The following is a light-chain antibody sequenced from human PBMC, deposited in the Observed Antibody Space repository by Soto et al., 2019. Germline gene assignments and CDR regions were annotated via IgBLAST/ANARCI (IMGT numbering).Light chain of an antibody. J-gene: IGKJ1*01. Sequence: DIQMTQSPSTLSASVGDRVTITCRASQSISSWLAWYQQKPGKAPKLLIYKASSLESGVPSRFSGSGSGTEFTLTISSLQPDDVATYYCQQYNSYSPETFGQGTKVEIK. CDR2: KAS. V-gene: IGKV1-5*03. CDR3: QQYNSYSPET. CDR1: QSISSW.